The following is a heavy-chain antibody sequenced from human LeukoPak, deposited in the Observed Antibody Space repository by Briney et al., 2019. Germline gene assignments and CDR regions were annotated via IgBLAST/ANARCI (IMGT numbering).Heavy chain of an antibody. V-gene: IGHV7-4-1*02. Sequence: GASVEVSCKASGYTFTSYAMNWVRQAPGQGLEWMGWINTNTGNPTYAQGFTGRFVFSLDTSVSTAYLQISSLKAEDTAVYYCARVHDTAMWPYYYYGMDVWGQGTTVTVSS. D-gene: IGHD5-18*01. J-gene: IGHJ6*02. CDR1: GYTFTSYA. CDR2: INTNTGNP. CDR3: ARVHDTAMWPYYYYGMDV.